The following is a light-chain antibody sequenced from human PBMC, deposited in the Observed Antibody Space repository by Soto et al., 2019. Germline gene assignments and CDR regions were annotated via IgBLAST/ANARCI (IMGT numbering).Light chain of an antibody. J-gene: IGKJ1*01. V-gene: IGKV3-20*01. CDR2: GAS. CDR3: QQYGSSPPT. CDR1: QSVSSN. Sequence: EIVMTQSPATLSVSPGERATFSCRASQSVSSNLAWYQQKPGQGPGVLIYGASSRATGIPDRFSGSGSGTDFTLTINRLEPEDFAVYYCQQYGSSPPTFGQGTKVDI.